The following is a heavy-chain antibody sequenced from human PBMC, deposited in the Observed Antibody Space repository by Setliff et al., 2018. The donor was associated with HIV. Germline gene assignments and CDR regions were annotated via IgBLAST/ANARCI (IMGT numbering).Heavy chain of an antibody. CDR2: IYYTGRS. D-gene: IGHD1-26*01. CDR1: GGSISSSDYY. CDR3: ARGRMGYYSGSYP. Sequence: SETLSLTCTVSGGSISSSDYYWGWIRQPPGKGLEWIGSIYYTGRSFHNPSLKSRITISVDTSKNQFSLKLTSVTAADTAVYYCARGRMGYYSGSYPWGQGILVTVSS. V-gene: IGHV4-39*01. J-gene: IGHJ5*02.